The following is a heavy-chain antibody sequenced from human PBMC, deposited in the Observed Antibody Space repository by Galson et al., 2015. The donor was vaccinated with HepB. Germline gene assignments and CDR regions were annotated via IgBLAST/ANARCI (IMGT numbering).Heavy chain of an antibody. D-gene: IGHD6-6*01. CDR3: AKDGGAFSSSAGWFDP. CDR2: ISWNGGRI. Sequence: SLRLSCAASGFTFEGYAMHWVRQAPGKGLEWVSGISWNGGRIDYADSVKGRFTISRDNAKNSLYMQMNGLRAEDTALYYCAKDGGAFSSSAGWFDPWGQGTLVTVSS. J-gene: IGHJ5*02. V-gene: IGHV3-9*01. CDR1: GFTFEGYA.